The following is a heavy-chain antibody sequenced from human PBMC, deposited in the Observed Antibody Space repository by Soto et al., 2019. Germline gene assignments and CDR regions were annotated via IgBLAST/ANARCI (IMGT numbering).Heavy chain of an antibody. CDR1: GFSLSTSGVG. D-gene: IGHD2-8*01. J-gene: IGHJ5*01. CDR3: ARGVRYCSRANGPNCFDS. CDR2: IYWDDDK. V-gene: IGHV2-5*02. Sequence: QITLKESGPTLVKPTQTLTLTCTFSGFSLSTSGVGVGWIRQPPGKALEWLALIYWDDDKRYSPSLNNRLTITKDTSKNQVVLTMTTVYPMDTATYYCARGVRYCSRANGPNCFDSWGKGTLVTVSS.